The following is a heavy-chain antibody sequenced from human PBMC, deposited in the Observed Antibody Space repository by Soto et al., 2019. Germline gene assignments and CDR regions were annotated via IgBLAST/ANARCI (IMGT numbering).Heavy chain of an antibody. J-gene: IGHJ5*02. D-gene: IGHD3-22*01. CDR1: GFTFTSYA. CDR2: ISGSGGST. V-gene: IGHV3-23*01. Sequence: GGSLRLSCAASGFTFTSYAFVWSGHPQGKWLEWVSAISGSGGSTYYADSVKGRFTISRDNSKNTLYLQMNSLRAEDTAVYCCANLLDLDSSGYYEDNNWFDPWGQGTLVTVSS. CDR3: ANLLDLDSSGYYEDNNWFDP.